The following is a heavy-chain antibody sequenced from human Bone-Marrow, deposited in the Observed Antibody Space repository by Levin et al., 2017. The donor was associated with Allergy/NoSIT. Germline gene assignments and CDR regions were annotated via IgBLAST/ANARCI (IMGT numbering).Heavy chain of an antibody. J-gene: IGHJ3*02. D-gene: IGHD2-21*02. Sequence: ASVKVSCKASGYTFTGYYMHWVRQAPGQGPEWMGWTNPNSGGTNYAQKFQGRVTMTGDTSISTAYMELSRLRSDDTAVYYCASSRGYCGGDCYPNDAFDIWGQGTMVTVSS. CDR1: GYTFTGYY. V-gene: IGHV1-2*02. CDR2: TNPNSGGT. CDR3: ASSRGYCGGDCYPNDAFDI.